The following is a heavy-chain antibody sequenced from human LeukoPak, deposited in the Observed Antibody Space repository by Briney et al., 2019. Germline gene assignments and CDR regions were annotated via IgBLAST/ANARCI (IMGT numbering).Heavy chain of an antibody. CDR2: ISYDGSNK. CDR3: ANDGSSYPYYSYYGMDV. V-gene: IGHV3-30*18. J-gene: IGHJ6*02. D-gene: IGHD1-26*01. Sequence: GGSLRLSCAASGFTFSSYGMHWVRQAPGKGLECLGVISYDGSNKYYADSVKGRFTISRDNSKNPLYLQMDSLRAEDAAVYYCANDGSSYPYYSYYGMDVWGQGTTVSVSS. CDR1: GFTFSSYG.